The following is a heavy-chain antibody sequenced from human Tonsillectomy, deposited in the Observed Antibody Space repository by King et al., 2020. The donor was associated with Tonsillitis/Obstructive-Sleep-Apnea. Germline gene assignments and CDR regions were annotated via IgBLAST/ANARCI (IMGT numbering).Heavy chain of an antibody. V-gene: IGHV3-23*04. CDR1: XXXFXSXA. J-gene: IGHJ4*01. D-gene: IGHD4-17*01. CDR2: ISGSGGST. CDR3: AKXXXSVXTFPFDX. Sequence: VQLVESGGXLVQXGGXLRLSCAASXXXFXSXAMSWVRQAPGKXLEWVSAISGSGGSTYYADSVKGRFTISRDNSKNTLYLQMNSLRAEDTAVYYCAKXXXSVXTFPFDXWGXGXLVTVS.